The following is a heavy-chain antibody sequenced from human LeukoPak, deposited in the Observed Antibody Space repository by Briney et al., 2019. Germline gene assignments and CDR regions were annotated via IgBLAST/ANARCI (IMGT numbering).Heavy chain of an antibody. CDR3: ARVQGYCSGGSCNNWFDP. D-gene: IGHD2-15*01. J-gene: IGHJ5*02. V-gene: IGHV1-18*01. CDR2: ISAYNGNT. CDR1: GYTFNSYG. Sequence: ASVKVYCKASGYTFNSYGLRWRRQAPGQWLEWMGWISAYNGNTNYAQKLQGGVTMTTDTSTSTAYMELRSLRSDDTAVYYCARVQGYCSGGSCNNWFDPWGQGTLVTVSS.